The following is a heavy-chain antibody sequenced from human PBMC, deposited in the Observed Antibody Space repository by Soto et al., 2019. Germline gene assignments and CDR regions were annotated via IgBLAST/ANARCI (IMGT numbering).Heavy chain of an antibody. CDR1: GGSMSGNY. CDR3: ARHGYRSAWHGSWAS. CDR2: IYSSGTT. V-gene: IGHV4-59*08. D-gene: IGHD6-19*01. Sequence: ASETLPLTCTVSGGSMSGNYWSWIRQHPGKGLEWIGYIYSSGTTEYNPSLKSRVSMSVDTSRNQISLQVTSVTAADTAVYYCARHGYRSAWHGSWASWVQGALVTVT. J-gene: IGHJ5*02.